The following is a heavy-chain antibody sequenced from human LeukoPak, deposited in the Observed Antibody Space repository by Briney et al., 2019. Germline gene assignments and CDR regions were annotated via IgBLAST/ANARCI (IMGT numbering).Heavy chain of an antibody. Sequence: ASVKVSCKGSGHRFTDYYMHWVRQAPGQGLEWMGWINPNSGGTNYAQKFQGRVTMIRDTSINTGYMELSRLRSDDTAVYYCARFPYSSRLSALDYWGQGTLVTVSS. CDR2: INPNSGGT. D-gene: IGHD6-13*01. J-gene: IGHJ4*02. CDR3: ARFPYSSRLSALDY. V-gene: IGHV1-2*02. CDR1: GHRFTDYY.